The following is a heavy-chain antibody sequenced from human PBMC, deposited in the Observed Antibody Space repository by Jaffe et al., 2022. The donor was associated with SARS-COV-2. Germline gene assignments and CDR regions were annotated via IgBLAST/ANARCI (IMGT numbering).Heavy chain of an antibody. J-gene: IGHJ5*02. Sequence: QLQLQESGPGLVKPSETLSLTCTVSGGSISSSSYYWGWIRQPPGKGLEWIGSIYYSGSTYYNPSLKSRVTISVDTSKNQFSLKLSSVTAADTAVYYCARHMGFGYSRTKTSWFDPWGQGTLVTVSS. CDR3: ARHMGFGYSRTKTSWFDP. D-gene: IGHD3-10*01. V-gene: IGHV4-39*01. CDR1: GGSISSSSYY. CDR2: IYYSGST.